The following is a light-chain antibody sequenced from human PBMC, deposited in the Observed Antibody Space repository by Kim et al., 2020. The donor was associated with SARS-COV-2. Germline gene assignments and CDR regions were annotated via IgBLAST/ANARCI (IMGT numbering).Light chain of an antibody. J-gene: IGLJ2*01. CDR2: GKN. V-gene: IGLV3-19*01. Sequence: SSELTQDPAVSVALGQTVRITCQGDSLRTYYTTWFQQKPGQAPIVVFYGKNNRPSGIPDRFSGSSSRNTASLTITATQAADEADYYFNSRDNNDNVLFGG. CDR1: SLRTYY. CDR3: NSRDNNDNVL.